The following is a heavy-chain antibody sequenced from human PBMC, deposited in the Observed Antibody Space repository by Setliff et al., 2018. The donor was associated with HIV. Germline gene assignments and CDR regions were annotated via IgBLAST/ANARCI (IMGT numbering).Heavy chain of an antibody. CDR3: ARDIAAWGYFDY. J-gene: IGHJ4*02. CDR1: NYTLINYG. CDR2: ISAYNGNT. D-gene: IGHD6-6*01. Sequence: ASVKVSCKASNYTLINYGISWVRQAPGQGLEWMGGISAYNGNTNYAQKLQGRVTMTTDTSTSTAYMELRSLRSDDTAVYYCARDIAAWGYFDYWGQGTLVTVSS. V-gene: IGHV1-18*01.